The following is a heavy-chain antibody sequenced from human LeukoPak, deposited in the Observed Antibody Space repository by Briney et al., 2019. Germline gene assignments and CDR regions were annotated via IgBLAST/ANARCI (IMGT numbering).Heavy chain of an antibody. Sequence: GGSLRLSCAASGFTFSSYWMHWVRQAPGKGLVWVSHINSDGSNTCYADPVKGRFTISRDNAKNTLYLQMNSLRAEDTAVYFCARGLTAAADVTFDYWGQGTLVTVSS. V-gene: IGHV3-74*01. CDR1: GFTFSSYW. J-gene: IGHJ4*02. D-gene: IGHD6-13*01. CDR3: ARGLTAAADVTFDY. CDR2: INSDGSNT.